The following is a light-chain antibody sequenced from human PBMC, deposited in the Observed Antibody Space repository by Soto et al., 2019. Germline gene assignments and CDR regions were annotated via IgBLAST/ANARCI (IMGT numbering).Light chain of an antibody. V-gene: IGLV7-46*01. J-gene: IGLJ7*01. CDR1: TGAVTSGHY. CDR2: DIN. CDR3: SLAYNGVGV. Sequence: QAVVTQEPSLTVSPGGPVTLTCGSSTGAVTSGHYPYWFQQKPGQAPRTLISDINKKESWTPALFSGSVLGGKAALTISDAQPEYEADYYCSLAYNGVGVFGGGTQLTVL.